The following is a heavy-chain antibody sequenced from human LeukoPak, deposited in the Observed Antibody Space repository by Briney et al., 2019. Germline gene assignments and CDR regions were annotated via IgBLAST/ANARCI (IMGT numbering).Heavy chain of an antibody. Sequence: SVKVSCKASGGTFSSLTINWVRQAPGQGLEWMGGTIPIFGRANYAQKFQGRVTITADDSTSTAYMELSSLRSEDTAVYYCADLVYCSSSSCYEPFNQTWGQGILVTVSP. CDR3: ADLVYCSSSSCYEPFNQT. V-gene: IGHV1-69*01. CDR2: TIPIFGRA. D-gene: IGHD2-2*01. CDR1: GGTFSSLT. J-gene: IGHJ4*02.